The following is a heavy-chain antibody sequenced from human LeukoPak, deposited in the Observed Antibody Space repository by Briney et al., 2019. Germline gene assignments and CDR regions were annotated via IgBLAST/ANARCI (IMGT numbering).Heavy chain of an antibody. CDR2: ISGSGGST. CDR1: GFTFSSYA. V-gene: IGHV3-23*01. Sequence: GGSLRLSCAASGFTFSSYAMSWVRQAPGKGLEWVSAISGSGGSTYYADSVKGRFTISRDNSKNTLYLQMNSLRAEDTAVYYCAKDSTYYYDSSGYYYGAYFDYWGQGTLVTVSS. CDR3: AKDSTYYYDSSGYYYGAYFDY. D-gene: IGHD3-22*01. J-gene: IGHJ4*02.